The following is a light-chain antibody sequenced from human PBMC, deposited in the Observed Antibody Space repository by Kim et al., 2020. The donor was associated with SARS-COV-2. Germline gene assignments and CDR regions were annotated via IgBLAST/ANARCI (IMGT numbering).Light chain of an antibody. CDR2: RDS. V-gene: IGLV3-9*01. CDR3: QVWDSSTAV. Sequence: SVALGQTARITCGGNNIGSKNVHWYQQKPGQAPVLVIYRDSNRPSGIPELFSGSNSGNTATLTISRAQAGDEADYYCQVWDSSTAVFGGGTQLTVL. J-gene: IGLJ3*02. CDR1: NIGSKN.